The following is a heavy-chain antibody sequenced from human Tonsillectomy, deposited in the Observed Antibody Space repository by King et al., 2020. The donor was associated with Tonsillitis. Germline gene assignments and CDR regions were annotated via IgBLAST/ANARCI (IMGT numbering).Heavy chain of an antibody. CDR3: ARHGSPLRWGSDTFSNVDY. CDR1: GYTFTSYG. V-gene: IGHV7-4-1*02. CDR2: ISPNTGRT. Sequence: QLVQSGSELKRPGASVKVSCKASGYTFTSYGMNWVRQAPGQGLEWMGWISPNTGRTTYAQGFTGRFVFSLDTSVSTAYLQISGLKAEDTAVYYCARHGSPLRWGSDTFSNVDYWGQGTLVTVSS. D-gene: IGHD3-10*01. J-gene: IGHJ4*02.